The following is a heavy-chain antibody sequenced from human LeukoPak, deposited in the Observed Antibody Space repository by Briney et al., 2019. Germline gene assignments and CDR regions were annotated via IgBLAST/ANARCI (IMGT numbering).Heavy chain of an antibody. V-gene: IGHV3-66*01. J-gene: IGHJ4*02. D-gene: IGHD1-1*01. CDR2: IFIGTTT. Sequence: GTSLRLSCAASGSTVSSNYMSWVRQAPGKGLEWVSVIFIGTTTYYADSVKGRFTISRDNAKNSLYLQMNSLRAEDTAVYYCARDRTGFDYWGQGTLVTVSS. CDR1: GSTVSSNY. CDR3: ARDRTGFDY.